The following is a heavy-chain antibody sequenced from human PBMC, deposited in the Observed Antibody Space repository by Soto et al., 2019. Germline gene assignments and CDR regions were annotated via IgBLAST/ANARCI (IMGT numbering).Heavy chain of an antibody. CDR1: GYSFTSYW. V-gene: IGHV5-10-1*01. CDR3: ARHEYSSSILSWSY. D-gene: IGHD6-6*01. J-gene: IGHJ4*02. CDR2: IDPSDSYT. Sequence: PGETLKISCKGSGYSFTSYWISWVRQMPGKGLEWMGRIDPSDSYTNYSPSFQGHVTISADKSISTAYLQWSSLKASDTAMYYCARHEYSSSILSWSYWGQGTLVTVSS.